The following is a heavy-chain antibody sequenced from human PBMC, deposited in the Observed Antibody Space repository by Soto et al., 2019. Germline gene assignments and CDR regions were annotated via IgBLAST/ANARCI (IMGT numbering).Heavy chain of an antibody. D-gene: IGHD6-19*01. Sequence: PWRSLSLTCTVSVGSTNSTTYYWGWIRQSPERGLEWIGTISHMGTSYYNTPLENRLTIPLDTSKKQFTLKLPSVAAADTAVYYCARLPTGWPNWVDPWGQGILVTVSS. CDR2: ISHMGTS. J-gene: IGHJ5*02. CDR3: ARLPTGWPNWVDP. CDR1: VGSTNSTTYY. V-gene: IGHV4-39*01.